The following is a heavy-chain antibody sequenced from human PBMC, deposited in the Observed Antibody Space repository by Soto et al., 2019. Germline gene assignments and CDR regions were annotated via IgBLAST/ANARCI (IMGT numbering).Heavy chain of an antibody. V-gene: IGHV3-30-3*01. CDR2: ISYDGSNK. J-gene: IGHJ4*02. Sequence: GGALRLSCAASGFTFSSYALHWARPAPGKGLEWVTVISYDGSNKYYADSVKGRFTISRDNSKNVLYLQMNSLRPEDTAVYYCAREEHGYNPTYYFDYWGQGTLVTVSS. CDR3: AREEHGYNPTYYFDY. D-gene: IGHD5-12*01. CDR1: GFTFSSYA.